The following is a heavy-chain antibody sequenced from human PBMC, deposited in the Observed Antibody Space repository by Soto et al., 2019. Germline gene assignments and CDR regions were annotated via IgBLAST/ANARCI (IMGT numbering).Heavy chain of an antibody. CDR3: ARLRPPGLYYYSMDV. Sequence: ASVKVSCKASGYTFTGYYMHWMRQAPGQGLEWMGWINPNNGATNYAQRFQGRVTMTRDTSISTAYMELSGLTSDDTAVYYCARLRPPGLYYYSMDVWGQGTTVT. CDR2: INPNNGAT. J-gene: IGHJ6*02. V-gene: IGHV1-2*02. CDR1: GYTFTGYY.